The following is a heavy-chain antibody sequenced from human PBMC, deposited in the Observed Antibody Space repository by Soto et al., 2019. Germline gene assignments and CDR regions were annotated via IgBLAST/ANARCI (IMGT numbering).Heavy chain of an antibody. J-gene: IGHJ6*02. CDR3: ARGSYDSSGYPIYYYYGMDV. D-gene: IGHD3-22*01. CDR1: GGTFSSYA. CDR2: IIPIFGTA. Sequence: ASVKVSCKASGGTFSSYAISWVRQAPGQGLEWMGGIIPIFGTANYAQKFQGRVTITADESTSTAYMELSSLRSEDTAVYYCARGSYDSSGYPIYYYYGMDVWGQGTTVTVSS. V-gene: IGHV1-69*13.